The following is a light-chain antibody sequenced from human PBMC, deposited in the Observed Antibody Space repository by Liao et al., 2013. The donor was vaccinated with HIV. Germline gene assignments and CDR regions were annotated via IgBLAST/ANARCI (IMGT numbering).Light chain of an antibody. CDR1: KLGDKY. CDR2: YDS. J-gene: IGLJ1*01. V-gene: IGLV3-1*01. CDR3: QAWDTSTAFYV. Sequence: SYELTQPPSVSVSPGQTASITCSGDKLGDKYACWYQQKPGQAPVLVIYYDSDRPSGIPERFSGSNSGNTATLTISETQTMDEADYYCQAWDTSTAFYVFGTGTKVTVL.